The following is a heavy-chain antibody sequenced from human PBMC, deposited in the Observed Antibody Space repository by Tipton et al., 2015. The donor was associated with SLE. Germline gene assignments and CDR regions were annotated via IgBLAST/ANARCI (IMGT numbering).Heavy chain of an antibody. D-gene: IGHD3-10*01. CDR1: DDSMSSRNYY. V-gene: IGHV4-39*01. J-gene: IGHJ6*03. Sequence: PGLVKPSETLSLICTVFDDSMSSRNYYWGWIRQPPGKGLEWIGSIYSSGRTFFNPSLKSRVTISLDTSKKQFSLKLSSVIAADTAGYYCARGVEPDYYYYYMDVWGQGTTVTVS. CDR3: ARGVEPDYYYYYMDV. CDR2: IYSSGRT.